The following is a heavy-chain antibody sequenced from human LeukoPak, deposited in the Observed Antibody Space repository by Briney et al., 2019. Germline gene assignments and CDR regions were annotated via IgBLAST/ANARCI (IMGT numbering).Heavy chain of an antibody. CDR1: GFIVSDNY. J-gene: IGHJ4*02. D-gene: IGHD6-13*01. CDR3: AKDRGRSSRTPFSVY. V-gene: IGHV3-30*18. CDR2: ISYDGSNK. Sequence: GGSLRLSCAASGFIVSDNYMSWVRQAPGKGLEWVAVISYDGSNKYYADSVKGRFTISRDNSKNTLYLQMNSLRAEDTAVYYCAKDRGRSSRTPFSVYWGQGTLVTVSS.